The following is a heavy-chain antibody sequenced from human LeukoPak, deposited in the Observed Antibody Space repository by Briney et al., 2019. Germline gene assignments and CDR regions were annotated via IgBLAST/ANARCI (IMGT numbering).Heavy chain of an antibody. Sequence: GGSLRLSCAASGFTFSSYWMSWVRQAPGKGLEWVANIKQDGSEEYYVDSVKGRFTISRDNAKNLLYLQMNSLRAEDTAVYYCARDSHGDYDVFAGYFQHWGQGTLVTVSS. CDR2: IKQDGSEE. J-gene: IGHJ1*01. V-gene: IGHV3-7*01. D-gene: IGHD4-17*01. CDR3: ARDSHGDYDVFAGYFQH. CDR1: GFTFSSYW.